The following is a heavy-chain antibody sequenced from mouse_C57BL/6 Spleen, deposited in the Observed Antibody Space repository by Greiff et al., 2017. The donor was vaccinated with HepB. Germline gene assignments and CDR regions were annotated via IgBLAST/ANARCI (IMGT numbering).Heavy chain of an antibody. CDR3: ARSHYGSNYDC. V-gene: IGHV1-82*01. CDR2: IYPGDGGT. CDR1: GYAFSSSW. D-gene: IGHD1-1*01. J-gene: IGHJ2*01. Sequence: QVQLQQSGPELVKPGASVKISCKASGYAFSSSWMNWVKQRPGKGLEWIGRIYPGDGGTNYNGKFKGKATLTADKSSSTAYMQLSSLTSEDSAVYFCARSHYGSNYDCWGQGTTLTV.